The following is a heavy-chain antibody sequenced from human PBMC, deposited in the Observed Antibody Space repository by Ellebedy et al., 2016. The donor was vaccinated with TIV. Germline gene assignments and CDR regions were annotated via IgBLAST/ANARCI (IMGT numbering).Heavy chain of an antibody. D-gene: IGHD1-26*01. J-gene: IGHJ2*01. V-gene: IGHV3-74*01. CDR3: AVLASSWYFDL. Sequence: GESLKISCAASGFTFSSYWMHWVRQAPGQGLGWVSRINRDGSTTSYADSVKGRFTISRDNAESTLYLQMNSLRDEDTAVYYCAVLASSWYFDLWGRGTLVTVSS. CDR1: GFTFSSYW. CDR2: INRDGSTT.